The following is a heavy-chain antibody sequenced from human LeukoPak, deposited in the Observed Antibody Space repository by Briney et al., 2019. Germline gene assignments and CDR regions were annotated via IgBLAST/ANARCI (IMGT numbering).Heavy chain of an antibody. CDR1: GYTFTSYG. CDR2: ISAYNGNT. J-gene: IGHJ4*02. V-gene: IGHV1-18*01. D-gene: IGHD3-3*01. CDR3: ARTSVDFWSGYSDY. Sequence: ASVKVSCKASGYTFTSYGISWVRQAPGQGLEWMGWISAYNGNTNYAQKLQGRVTMTTDTSTSAAYMELRSLRSDDTAVYYCARTSVDFWSGYSDYWGQGTLVTVSS.